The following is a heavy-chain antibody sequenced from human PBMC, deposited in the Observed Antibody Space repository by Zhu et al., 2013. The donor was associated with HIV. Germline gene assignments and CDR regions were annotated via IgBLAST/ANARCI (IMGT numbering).Heavy chain of an antibody. J-gene: IGHJ3*01. D-gene: IGHD2-2*01. V-gene: IGHV1-46*01. CDR1: GYLFTSYY. CDR2: INPYGGRI. CDR3: ARDRGGYCSSTTCPQEFDV. Sequence: QVQLVQSGAEVKKPGASVKVSCKASGYLFTSYYMHWVRQAPGQGLEWMGIINPYGGRIYYAQKFHGRVTMTRDTSTSTVYMELNSLTSDDTAVYFCARDRGGYCSSTTCPQEFDVWGQGTMVTVSS.